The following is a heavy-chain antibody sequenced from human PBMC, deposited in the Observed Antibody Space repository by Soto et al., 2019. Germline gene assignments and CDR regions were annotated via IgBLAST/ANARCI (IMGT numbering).Heavy chain of an antibody. V-gene: IGHV1-8*01. CDR3: AKGDLFIVDTIYYYYGMDV. Sequence: QVQLVQSGAEVKKPGASVKVSCKASGYTFTSYDINWVRQATGQGLEWMGWMNPNSGNTGYAQKFEGRVTMTRNTYISTAYMELGSLRSADTAVYYCAKGDLFIVDTIYYYYGMDVWGQGTTVTVSS. CDR1: GYTFTSYD. J-gene: IGHJ6*02. D-gene: IGHD5-12*01. CDR2: MNPNSGNT.